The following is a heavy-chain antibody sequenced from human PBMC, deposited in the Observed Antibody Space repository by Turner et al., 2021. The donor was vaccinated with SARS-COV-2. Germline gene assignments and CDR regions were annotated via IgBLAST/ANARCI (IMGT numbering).Heavy chain of an antibody. CDR2: FVPEDGET. Sequence: QVQLVQSGAEVKKPGASVKVSCKVSGYTLTEFSMHWVRQAPGKGLEWMGGFVPEDGETIYAQKFQCIVTMTEDTSTDTAYMELSSLRSEDTAVYYCATCRDGYNWGAFHIWGQGTMVTVSS. CDR1: GYTLTEFS. D-gene: IGHD5-12*01. J-gene: IGHJ3*02. V-gene: IGHV1-24*01. CDR3: ATCRDGYNWGAFHI.